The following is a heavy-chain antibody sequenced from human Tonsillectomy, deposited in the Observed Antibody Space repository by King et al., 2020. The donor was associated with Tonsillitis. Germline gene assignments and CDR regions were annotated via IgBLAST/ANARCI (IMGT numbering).Heavy chain of an antibody. CDR1: GYTFTSYG. V-gene: IGHV1-18*04. CDR2: ISAYNGNT. CDR3: ARDRLGHQLLWGYYYGMDV. D-gene: IGHD2-2*01. J-gene: IGHJ6*02. Sequence: QLVQSGAEVKKPGASVKVSCKASGYTFTSYGISWVRQAPGQGLEWMGWISAYNGNTNYAQKIQGRVTMTTDTSTSTAYMELRSLRSDDTAVYYCARDRLGHQLLWGYYYGMDVWGQGTTVTVSS.